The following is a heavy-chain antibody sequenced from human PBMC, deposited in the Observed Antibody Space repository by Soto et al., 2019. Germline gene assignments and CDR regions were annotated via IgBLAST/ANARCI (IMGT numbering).Heavy chain of an antibody. D-gene: IGHD2-2*01. CDR1: GFTFSSYA. Sequence: GGSLRLSXAASGFTFSSYAMHWVRQAPGKGLEWVAVISYDGSNKYYADSVKGRFTISRDNSKNTLYLQMNSLRAEDTAVYYCARDQYCNSTSCYYVYYYYYGMDVWGQGTTVTVSS. V-gene: IGHV3-30-3*01. J-gene: IGHJ6*02. CDR3: ARDQYCNSTSCYYVYYYYYGMDV. CDR2: ISYDGSNK.